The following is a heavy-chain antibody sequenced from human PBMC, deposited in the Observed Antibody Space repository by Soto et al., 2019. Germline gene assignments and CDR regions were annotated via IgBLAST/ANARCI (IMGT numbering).Heavy chain of an antibody. Sequence: GESLKISCKGSGYSFTSYWIGWVRQMPGKGLEWMGIIHPGDSDTRYSPSFQGQVTISADKSISTAYLQWSSLKASDTAMYYCARHVSIAAAGVYYYYGMDVWGQGTTVTVSS. D-gene: IGHD6-13*01. CDR3: ARHVSIAAAGVYYYYGMDV. J-gene: IGHJ6*02. CDR1: GYSFTSYW. V-gene: IGHV5-51*01. CDR2: IHPGDSDT.